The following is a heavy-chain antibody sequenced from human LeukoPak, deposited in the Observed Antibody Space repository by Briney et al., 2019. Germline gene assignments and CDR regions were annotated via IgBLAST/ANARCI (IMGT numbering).Heavy chain of an antibody. V-gene: IGHV3-21*01. Sequence: PGGSLRLSCAASGIAFRSFTMHWVRQAPGKGLEWVSSITPTSTSIFYADSVKGRFTISRDNAKNSLYLQMNSLRAEDTAVYHCAIVYYDSSAYGDLDSWGQGTLVTVSS. CDR2: ITPTSTSI. CDR3: AIVYYDSSAYGDLDS. CDR1: GIAFRSFT. D-gene: IGHD3-22*01. J-gene: IGHJ4*02.